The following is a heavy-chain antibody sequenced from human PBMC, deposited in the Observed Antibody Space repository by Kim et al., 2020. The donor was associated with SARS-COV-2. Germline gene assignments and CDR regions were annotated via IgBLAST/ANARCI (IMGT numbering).Heavy chain of an antibody. D-gene: IGHD6-13*01. CDR1: GYTFTSYA. V-gene: IGHV1-3*01. Sequence: ASVKVSCKASGYTFTSYAMHWVRQAPGQRLEWMGWINAGNGNTKYSKKFQGRVTITRDTSASTAYMELSSLRSEDTAVYYFARVGANGMAAAMWNYWGQG. CDR3: ARVGANGMAAAMWNY. J-gene: IGHJ4*02. CDR2: INAGNGNT.